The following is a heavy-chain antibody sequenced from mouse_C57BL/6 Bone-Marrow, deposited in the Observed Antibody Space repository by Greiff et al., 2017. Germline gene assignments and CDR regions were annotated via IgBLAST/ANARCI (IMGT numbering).Heavy chain of an antibody. D-gene: IGHD1-1*01. Sequence: VQRVESGPGLVQPSQSLSITCTVSGFSLTSYGVHWVRQSPGKGLEWLGVIWSGGSTDYNAAFISRLSISKDNSKSQVFFKMNSLQADDTAIYYCARKGDGSSYPYAMDYWGQGTSVTGSS. CDR3: ARKGDGSSYPYAMDY. J-gene: IGHJ4*01. CDR2: IWSGGST. V-gene: IGHV2-2*01. CDR1: GFSLTSYG.